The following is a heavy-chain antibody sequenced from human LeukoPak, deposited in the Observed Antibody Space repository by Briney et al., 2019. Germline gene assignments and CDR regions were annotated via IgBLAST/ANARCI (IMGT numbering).Heavy chain of an antibody. CDR1: GYTFTGYY. J-gene: IGHJ3*02. V-gene: IGHV1-2*02. CDR3: ARAQLKTGIVVVPAAADAFDI. D-gene: IGHD2-2*01. Sequence: GASVKVSCKASGYTFTGYYMHWVRQAPGQGLEWMGWINPNSGGTNYAQKFQGRVTMTRDTSISTAYMELSRLRSDDTAVYYCARAQLKTGIVVVPAAADAFDIWGQGTMVTVSS. CDR2: INPNSGGT.